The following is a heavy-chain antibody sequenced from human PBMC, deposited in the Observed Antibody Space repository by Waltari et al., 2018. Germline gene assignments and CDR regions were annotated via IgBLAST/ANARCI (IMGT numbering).Heavy chain of an antibody. CDR2: INADNGNT. J-gene: IGHJ4*02. D-gene: IGHD2-8*01. V-gene: IGHV1-3*01. CDR1: GYTFTGYT. CDR3: ARAYCINGVCYSGYYFDY. Sequence: QVQLVQSGAEVKKPGASVKVSCKASGYTFTGYTIHWVRQAPGQGLAWMGWINADNGNTKYSQKFQGRVTITRDTSANTADMELSSLRSEDTAVYYCARAYCINGVCYSGYYFDYWGQGTLVTVSS.